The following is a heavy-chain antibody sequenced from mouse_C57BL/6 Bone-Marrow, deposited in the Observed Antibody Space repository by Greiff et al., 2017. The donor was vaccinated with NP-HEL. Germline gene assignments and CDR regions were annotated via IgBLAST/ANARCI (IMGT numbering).Heavy chain of an antibody. V-gene: IGHV1-22*01. D-gene: IGHD2-3*01. J-gene: IGHJ2*01. CDR2: INPNNGGT. CDR1: GYTFTDYH. CDR3: AKKIYDGYSYYFDY. Sequence: EVQLQQSGPELVKPGASVKMSCKASGYTFTDYHMHWVKQSHGKSLEWIGYINPNNGGTSYNQKFKGKATLTVNKSSSTAYMELRSLTAEDSAVYYCAKKIYDGYSYYFDYWGQGTTLTVSS.